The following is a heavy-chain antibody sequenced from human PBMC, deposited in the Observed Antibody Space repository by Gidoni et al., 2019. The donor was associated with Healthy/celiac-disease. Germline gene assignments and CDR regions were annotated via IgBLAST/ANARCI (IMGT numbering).Heavy chain of an antibody. CDR2: IRVSGGST. D-gene: IGHD3-10*01. CDR3: ARSTYYYGSWSYYGPYYYDCMDV. Sequence: EVPLLVSGGGLVQPGGSLRLSCADSGFTFISYAMSWGRQAPGKGLEWVTAIRVSGGSTYCADSVKGRFTISSDNSKNTLYLQMNSLRAEDTAVYYCARSTYYYGSWSYYGPYYYDCMDVWGQGTTVTVSS. V-gene: IGHV3-23*01. J-gene: IGHJ6*02. CDR1: GFTFISYA.